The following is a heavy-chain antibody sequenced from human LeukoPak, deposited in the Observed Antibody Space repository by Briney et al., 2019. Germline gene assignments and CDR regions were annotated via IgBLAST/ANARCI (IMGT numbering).Heavy chain of an antibody. CDR3: AREGGYGDYDT. CDR2: INHSGST. CDR1: GGSFSGYY. V-gene: IGHV4-34*01. J-gene: IGHJ4*02. D-gene: IGHD4-17*01. Sequence: SETLSLTCAVYGGSFSGYYWSWIRQPPGKGLEWIGEINHSGSTNYNPSLKSRVTISVDTSKNQFSLKLSSVTAADTAVYYCAREGGYGDYDTWGQGTLVTVSS.